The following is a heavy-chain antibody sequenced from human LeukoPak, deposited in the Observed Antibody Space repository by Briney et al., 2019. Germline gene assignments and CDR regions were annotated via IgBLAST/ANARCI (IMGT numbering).Heavy chain of an antibody. CDR1: GYTFTSYG. J-gene: IGHJ3*02. Sequence: ASVKVSCKASGYTFTSYGISWVRQAPGQGLEWMGWISAYNGNTNYAQKLQGRVTITADESTSTAYMELSSLRSEDTAVYYCARDIVLMVYAIPNLVPDAFDIWGQGTMVTVSS. D-gene: IGHD2-8*01. V-gene: IGHV1-18*01. CDR2: ISAYNGNT. CDR3: ARDIVLMVYAIPNLVPDAFDI.